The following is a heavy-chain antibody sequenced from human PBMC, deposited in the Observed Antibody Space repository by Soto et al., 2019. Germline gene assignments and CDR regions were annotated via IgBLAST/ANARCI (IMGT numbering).Heavy chain of an antibody. CDR3: AHAGDYDLLTLDH. V-gene: IGHV2-5*02. D-gene: IGHD4-17*01. Sequence: QITLKESGPTLVRPAQTLTLTCDFSGFSLSTYHMGVAWIRQPPGKALEWLALIYWDDDKRYSPSLKDRLAISKDPSSNQVVLTINNMDPGDTATYFCAHAGDYDLLTLDHWGPGTLVTVSS. CDR2: IYWDDDK. J-gene: IGHJ4*02. CDR1: GFSLSTYHMG.